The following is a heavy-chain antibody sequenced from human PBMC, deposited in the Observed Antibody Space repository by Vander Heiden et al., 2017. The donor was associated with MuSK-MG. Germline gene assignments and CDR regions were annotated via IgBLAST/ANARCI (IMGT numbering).Heavy chain of an antibody. J-gene: IGHJ4*02. CDR1: GFTFSNYS. CDR3: ARVQDYTVTTDYFDY. Sequence: QVQLVESGGRVVQPGRSLRLSCAASGFTFSNYSMHWVRPAPGKGLGWVAVISSDGSNKYYADAVKGRFTISRDRSKNTLYLQMNSLRGDDTAVYYCARVQDYTVTTDYFDYWGQGTLVTVSS. V-gene: IGHV3-30-3*01. D-gene: IGHD4-4*01. CDR2: ISSDGSNK.